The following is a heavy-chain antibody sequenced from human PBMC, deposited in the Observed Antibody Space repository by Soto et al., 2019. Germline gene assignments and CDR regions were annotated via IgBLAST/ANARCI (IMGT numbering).Heavy chain of an antibody. CDR2: ISGSGGST. D-gene: IGHD2-15*01. CDR3: AKDPSSSCSGGSCYSHPY. V-gene: IGHV3-23*01. CDR1: GFTFSSYA. J-gene: IGHJ4*02. Sequence: GGSLRLSCAASGFTFSSYAMSWVRQAPGKGLEWVSAISGSGGSTYYADSVKGRFTISRDNSKNTLYLQMNSLRAEDTAVYYCAKDPSSSCSGGSCYSHPYWGQGTLVTVSS.